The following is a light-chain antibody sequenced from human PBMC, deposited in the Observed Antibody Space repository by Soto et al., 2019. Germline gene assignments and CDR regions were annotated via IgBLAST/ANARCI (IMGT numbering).Light chain of an antibody. CDR2: EDT. CDR1: KLGDKY. Sequence: SYELTQPPSVSVSPGQTASITCSGDKLGDKYACWYQQKPGQSPVLVIYEDTKRPSGIPERFSGSNSGNTATLTISGTQAMDEADYYCQAWDNSIAVFGGGTKLTVL. J-gene: IGLJ2*01. CDR3: QAWDNSIAV. V-gene: IGLV3-1*01.